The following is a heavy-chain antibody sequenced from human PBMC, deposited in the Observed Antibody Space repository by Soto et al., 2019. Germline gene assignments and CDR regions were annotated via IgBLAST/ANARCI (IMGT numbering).Heavy chain of an antibody. CDR2: IYSSRSA. D-gene: IGHD2-15*01. CDR1: GGSISDYY. V-gene: IGHV4-59*01. CDR3: ACWRTCGGGTCASAKFDF. J-gene: IGHJ4*02. Sequence: QVQLQESGPGLVKPSETLSLTCTVSGGSISDYYWSWIRQPPGKGLEWIGYIYSSRSANYNPSLESLVTMSVGTSKNQFSLIVRSVPAPAPAVYYWACWRTCGGGTCASAKFDFWGQGTLVTVSS.